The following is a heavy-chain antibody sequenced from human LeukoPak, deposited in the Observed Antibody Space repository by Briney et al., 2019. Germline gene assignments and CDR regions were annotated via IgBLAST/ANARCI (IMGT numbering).Heavy chain of an antibody. D-gene: IGHD1/OR15-1a*01. CDR3: TRSTTIPD. Sequence: SETLSLTCTVSGGSISNYYWSWIRQPAGKGLEWIGRIQTSGNTNYNPSPKSRVTMSVDTSKNQISLTLSSVTAADTAIYYCTRSTTIPDWGQGTLVTVSS. V-gene: IGHV4-4*07. CDR2: IQTSGNT. J-gene: IGHJ4*02. CDR1: GGSISNYY.